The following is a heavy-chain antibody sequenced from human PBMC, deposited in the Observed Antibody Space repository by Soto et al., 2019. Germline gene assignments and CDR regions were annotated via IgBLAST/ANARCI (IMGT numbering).Heavy chain of an antibody. V-gene: IGHV2-5*02. CDR3: ARPYYYDSSGYYPALVDY. J-gene: IGHJ4*02. D-gene: IGHD3-22*01. Sequence: QITLKESGPPLVKPTQTLTLTCTFSGFSLSTSGVGVGWIRQPPGKALEWLALIYWDDDKRYSPSLKSRLTITKDTSKNQVVLTMTNMDPVDTATYYCARPYYYDSSGYYPALVDYWGQGTLVTVSS. CDR2: IYWDDDK. CDR1: GFSLSTSGVG.